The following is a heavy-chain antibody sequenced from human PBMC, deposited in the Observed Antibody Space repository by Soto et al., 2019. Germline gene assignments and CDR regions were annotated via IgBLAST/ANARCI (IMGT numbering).Heavy chain of an antibody. D-gene: IGHD2-2*01. CDR1: GYTFTSYG. Sequence: ASVKVSCKASGYTFTSYGISWVRQAPGQRLEWMGWISADNGNTNYAQKLQGRVTITRDTSASTAYMELSSLRSEDTAVYYCARVHCSSTSCSPDLNWFDPWGQGTLVTVSS. CDR3: ARVHCSSTSCSPDLNWFDP. J-gene: IGHJ5*02. CDR2: ISADNGNT. V-gene: IGHV1-18*01.